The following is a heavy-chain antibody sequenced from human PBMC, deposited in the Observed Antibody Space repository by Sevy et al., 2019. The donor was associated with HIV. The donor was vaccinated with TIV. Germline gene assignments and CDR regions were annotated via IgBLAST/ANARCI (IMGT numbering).Heavy chain of an antibody. J-gene: IGHJ6*02. Sequence: SGPTLVKPTQTLRLTCTYSGFSLNIDNVGVGWIRQPPGKALEWLAVIYWNDVKGYSPSLKSRLTMTNDASKNQVVLTITTVEPVDTGTYYCAHTTDTFSTWYNYYNFHGLDVWGPGTTVTVSS. V-gene: IGHV2-5*01. CDR3: AHTTDTFSTWYNYYNFHGLDV. D-gene: IGHD1-1*01. CDR2: IYWNDVK. CDR1: GFSLNIDNVG.